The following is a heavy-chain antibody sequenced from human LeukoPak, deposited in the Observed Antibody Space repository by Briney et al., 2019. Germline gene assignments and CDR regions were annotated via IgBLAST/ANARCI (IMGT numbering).Heavy chain of an antibody. Sequence: AETLSLTCTVSGGSISSYYWNWIRQPPGKGLEWIGYIYYSGSTNYNPSLKSRVTISVDTSKNQFSLKLSSVTAADTAVYYCARGGWYPESFQHWGQGALVTVSS. CDR2: IYYSGST. J-gene: IGHJ1*01. V-gene: IGHV4-59*01. CDR3: ARGGWYPESFQH. CDR1: GGSISSYY. D-gene: IGHD6-19*01.